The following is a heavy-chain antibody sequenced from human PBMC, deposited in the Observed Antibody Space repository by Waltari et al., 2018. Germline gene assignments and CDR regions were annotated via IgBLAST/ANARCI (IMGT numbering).Heavy chain of an antibody. J-gene: IGHJ4*02. CDR3: ARETCSGGSCYADY. Sequence: QVQLVQSGAEVKKPGAPVKVSCKASGYTFTGYYMHWLRQAPGQGLEWMGRNNTNSGGTNYAQKFQGRVTMTRHTSISTAYMELSRLRFDDTAVYYCARETCSGGSCYADYWGQGTLVTVSS. CDR2: NNTNSGGT. V-gene: IGHV1-2*06. D-gene: IGHD2-15*01. CDR1: GYTFTGYY.